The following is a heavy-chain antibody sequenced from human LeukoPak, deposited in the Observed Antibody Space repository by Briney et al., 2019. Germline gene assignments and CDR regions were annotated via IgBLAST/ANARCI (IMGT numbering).Heavy chain of an antibody. J-gene: IGHJ6*03. V-gene: IGHV4-38-2*01. CDR1: GYSISSGYY. D-gene: IGHD5-24*01. CDR3: ARSPRGATSRYYYYYYMDV. CDR2: IYHSGST. Sequence: SETLSLTCAVSGYSISSGYYWGWIRQPPGKGLEWIGSIYHSGSTYYNPSLKSRVTISVDTSKNRFSLKLSSVTAADTAVYYCARSPRGATSRYYYYYYMDVWGKGTTVTVSS.